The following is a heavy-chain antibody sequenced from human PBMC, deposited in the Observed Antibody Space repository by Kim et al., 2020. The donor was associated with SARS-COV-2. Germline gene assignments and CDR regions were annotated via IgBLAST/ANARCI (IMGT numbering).Heavy chain of an antibody. CDR2: IYYSGST. CDR3: AREAPDRDFWSGYYFDY. V-gene: IGHV4-59*01. Sequence: SETLSLTCTVSGGSISSYYWSWIRQPPGKGLEWIGYIYYSGSTNYNPSLKSRVTISVDTSKNQFSLKLSSVTAADTAVYYCAREAPDRDFWSGYYFDYWGQGTLVTVSS. CDR1: GGSISSYY. D-gene: IGHD3-3*01. J-gene: IGHJ4*02.